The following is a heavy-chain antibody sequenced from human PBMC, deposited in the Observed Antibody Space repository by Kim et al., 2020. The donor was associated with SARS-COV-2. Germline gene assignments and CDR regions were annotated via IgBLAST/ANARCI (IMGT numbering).Heavy chain of an antibody. CDR3: AREGRITMVRGVYYYYYGMDV. CDR1: GGSISSSSYY. CDR2: IYYSGST. V-gene: IGHV4-39*07. Sequence: SETLSLTCTVSGGSISSSSYYWGWIRQPPGKGLEWIGSIYYSGSTYYNPSLKIRVTISVDTSKNQFSLKLSSVTAADTAVYYCAREGRITMVRGVYYYYYGMDVWGQGTTVTVSS. D-gene: IGHD3-10*01. J-gene: IGHJ6*02.